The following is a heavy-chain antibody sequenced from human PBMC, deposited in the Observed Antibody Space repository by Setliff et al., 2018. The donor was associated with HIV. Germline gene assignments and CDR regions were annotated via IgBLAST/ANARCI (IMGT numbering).Heavy chain of an antibody. D-gene: IGHD2-21*01. Sequence: SVKVSCKASGGTFNNDAISWVRQAPGQGLGWMGGIVPVLGITNYSPKFQGRVTITTDESTTTAYMDLSSLRSEDTAVYYCARDRLGHIDRPYFDYWGQGTLVTVSS. V-gene: IGHV1-69*10. J-gene: IGHJ4*02. CDR2: IVPVLGIT. CDR1: GGTFNNDA. CDR3: ARDRLGHIDRPYFDY.